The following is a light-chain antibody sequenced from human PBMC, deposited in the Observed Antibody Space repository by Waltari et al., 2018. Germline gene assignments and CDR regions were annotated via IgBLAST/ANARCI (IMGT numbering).Light chain of an antibody. CDR2: DAF. J-gene: IGKJ2*01. CDR1: QSVISNY. V-gene: IGKV3-20*01. Sequence: EVVLTQSPATLSLSPGARATLSCRASQSVISNYLAWYQQRPGQAPRLLIYDAFRRNTGIPDKYSGSGSGTDFTLTISRLEPEDFAVYYCQQYGDSPYTFGQGTKVEIK. CDR3: QQYGDSPYT.